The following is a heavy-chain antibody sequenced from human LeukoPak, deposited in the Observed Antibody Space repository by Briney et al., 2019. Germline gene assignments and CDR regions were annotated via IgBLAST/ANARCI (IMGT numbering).Heavy chain of an antibody. CDR2: IRSKAYGGTT. D-gene: IGHD3-16*02. V-gene: IGHV3-49*03. CDR3: TRNKDRDYVWGSYRYGY. CDR1: GFTFGDYA. Sequence: GGSLRLSCTASGFTFGDYAMSWFRQAPGKGLEWVGFIRSKAYGGTTEYAASVKGRFTISRDDSKSIAYLQMNSLKTEDTAVYYCTRNKDRDYVWGSYRYGYWGQGTLVTVSS. J-gene: IGHJ4*02.